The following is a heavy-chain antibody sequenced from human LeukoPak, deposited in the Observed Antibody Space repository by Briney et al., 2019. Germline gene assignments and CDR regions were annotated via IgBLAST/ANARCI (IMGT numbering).Heavy chain of an antibody. D-gene: IGHD3-3*01. Sequence: PGGSLRLSCAASGFTFSSYSMNWVSQAPGKGLEWVSYISSSSSTIYYADSVKGRFTISRDNAKNSLYLQMNSLRAEDTAVYYCARGSLNYDFWSGPYFDYWGQGTLVTVSS. CDR1: GFTFSSYS. J-gene: IGHJ4*02. V-gene: IGHV3-48*01. CDR3: ARGSLNYDFWSGPYFDY. CDR2: ISSSSSTI.